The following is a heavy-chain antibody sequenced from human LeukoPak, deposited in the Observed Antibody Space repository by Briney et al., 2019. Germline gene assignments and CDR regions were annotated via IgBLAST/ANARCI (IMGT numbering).Heavy chain of an antibody. D-gene: IGHD3-10*01. CDR3: ARPNGSGSYYAGAYDY. Sequence: ASVKVSCKASGYTFTGYYMHWVRQAPGQGLEWMGWINPNSGGTNYAQKFQGRVTMTRDTSISTAYMELSSLRSDDTAVFYCARPNGSGSYYAGAYDYWGQGTLVTVSS. J-gene: IGHJ4*02. CDR2: INPNSGGT. V-gene: IGHV1-2*02. CDR1: GYTFTGYY.